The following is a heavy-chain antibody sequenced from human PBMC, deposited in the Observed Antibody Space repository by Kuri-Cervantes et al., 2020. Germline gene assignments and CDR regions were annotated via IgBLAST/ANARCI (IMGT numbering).Heavy chain of an antibody. CDR1: GGSISSDGYY. J-gene: IGHJ4*02. D-gene: IGHD2-2*01. V-gene: IGHV4-31*03. CDR3: ARVPPAGMDY. Sequence: LRLSCTVSGGSISSDGYYWSWIRQHPGKGLEWIGFIYYTGSTYYNPSLKSRIIISVDTSKNQFSLKLSSVTAADTAVYYCARVPPAGMDYWGQGTLVTVSS. CDR2: IYYTGST.